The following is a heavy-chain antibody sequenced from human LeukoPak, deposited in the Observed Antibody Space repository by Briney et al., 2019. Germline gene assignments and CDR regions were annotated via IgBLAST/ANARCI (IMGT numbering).Heavy chain of an antibody. Sequence: SETLSLTCAVYGGSFSGYYWSWIRQPPGKGLEWIGEINHSGSTNYNPSLKSRVTISVDTSKNQFSLKLSSVTAADTAVYYCARGGSANYDILTGYYSPFDYWGQGTLVTVSS. CDR2: INHSGST. CDR3: ARGGSANYDILTGYYSPFDY. D-gene: IGHD3-9*01. CDR1: GGSFSGYY. J-gene: IGHJ4*02. V-gene: IGHV4-34*01.